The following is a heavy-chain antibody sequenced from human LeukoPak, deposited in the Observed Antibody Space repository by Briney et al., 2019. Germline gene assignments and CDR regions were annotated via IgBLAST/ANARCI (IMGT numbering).Heavy chain of an antibody. CDR3: ANEYSSSPFDY. J-gene: IGHJ4*02. CDR1: GFTFGDYA. CDR2: ISGSGGST. D-gene: IGHD6-6*01. Sequence: GGSLRLSCTTSGFTFGDYAMSWVRQAPGKGLEWVSAISGSGGSTYYADSVKGRFTISRDNSKNTLYLQMNSLRAEDTAVYYCANEYSSSPFDYWGQGTLVTVSS. V-gene: IGHV3-23*01.